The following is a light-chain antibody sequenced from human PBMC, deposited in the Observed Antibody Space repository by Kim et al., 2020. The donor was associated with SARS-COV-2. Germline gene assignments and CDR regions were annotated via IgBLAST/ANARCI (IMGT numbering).Light chain of an antibody. CDR3: ISYAGNDNMV. CDR2: DVS. Sequence: QSALTQPPSASGSPGQSVTFSCTGTSSDVGAYNFVSWYQQHPGKAPKLILHDVSERPSGVPDRYSGSKSGNTASLTVSGLLPEDEAAYFCISYAGNDNMVIGGGTWLTVL. V-gene: IGLV2-8*01. J-gene: IGLJ3*02. CDR1: SSDVGAYNF.